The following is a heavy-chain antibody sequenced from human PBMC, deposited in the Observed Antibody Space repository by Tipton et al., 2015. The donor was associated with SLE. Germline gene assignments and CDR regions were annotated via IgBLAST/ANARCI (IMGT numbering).Heavy chain of an antibody. J-gene: IGHJ4*02. CDR1: GGSISSSSYY. D-gene: IGHD6-13*01. V-gene: IGHV4-39*07. Sequence: TLSLTCTVSGGSISSSSYYWGWIRQPPGKGLEWIGSIYHSGSTYYNPSLKSRGTISVDTSKNQFSPKLSSVTAADTAVYYCARASRRYSSRNRAPLYYFDYWGQGTLVTVSS. CDR2: IYHSGST. CDR3: ARASRRYSSRNRAPLYYFDY.